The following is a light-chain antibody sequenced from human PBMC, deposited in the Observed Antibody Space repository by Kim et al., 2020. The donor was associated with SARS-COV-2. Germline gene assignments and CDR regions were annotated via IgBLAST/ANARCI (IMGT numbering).Light chain of an antibody. CDR3: AAWDDSLSGVV. CDR1: SSNIGSNY. V-gene: IGLV1-47*01. J-gene: IGLJ2*01. CDR2: KNN. Sequence: GQRVNISCSGSSSNIGSNYVYWYQQLPGVAPKLLIYKNNQRPSGVPDRFSGSKSGTSASLAISGLRSEDEADYYCAAWDDSLSGVVFGGGTQLTVL.